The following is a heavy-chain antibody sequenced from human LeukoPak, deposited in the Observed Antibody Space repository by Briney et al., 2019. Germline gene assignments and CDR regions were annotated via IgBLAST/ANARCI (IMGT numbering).Heavy chain of an antibody. J-gene: IGHJ4*02. CDR3: VRGRGGGLGYCSSTSCYKGDYFDY. D-gene: IGHD2-2*02. V-gene: IGHV4-61*01. CDR1: GVSVSSGSHY. CDR2: IYYREAT. Sequence: AETLSLTCTVSGVSVSSGSHYWNWIRQSPGRGLEWIGHIYYREATNYTPSLKSRVTISVDTSKNQFSLKLSSVTAADTAVYYCVRGRGGGLGYCSSTSCYKGDYFDYWGQGTLVTVSS.